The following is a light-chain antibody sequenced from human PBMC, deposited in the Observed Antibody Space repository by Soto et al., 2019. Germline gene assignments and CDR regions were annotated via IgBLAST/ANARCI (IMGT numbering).Light chain of an antibody. CDR1: NSNIGSNS. CDR3: AAWDDSLSGPV. V-gene: IGLV1-44*01. J-gene: IGLJ2*01. Sequence: QSVLTQPPSASGTPGQRVTISCSGSNSNIGSNSVHWYQQLPGTAPKVLIYSDNQRPSGVPDRLSGSKSGTSASLAISGLQSGDEADYYCAAWDDSLSGPVFGGGTKVTVL. CDR2: SDN.